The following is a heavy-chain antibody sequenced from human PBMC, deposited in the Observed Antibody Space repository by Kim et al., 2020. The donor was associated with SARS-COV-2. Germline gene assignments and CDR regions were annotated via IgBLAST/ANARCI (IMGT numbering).Heavy chain of an antibody. CDR3: VAYNNLNGFDI. J-gene: IGHJ3*02. Sequence: GGSLRLSCAASGFTFSTYAMGWVRQAPGKGLEWVSTINGRGDGTYYADSVKGRFTISRDNSKNTVYLQMDSLRAEDTAEHYCVAYNNLNGFDIWGQGTMVTVSS. CDR2: INGRGDGT. D-gene: IGHD3-10*01. CDR1: GFTFSTYA. V-gene: IGHV3-23*01.